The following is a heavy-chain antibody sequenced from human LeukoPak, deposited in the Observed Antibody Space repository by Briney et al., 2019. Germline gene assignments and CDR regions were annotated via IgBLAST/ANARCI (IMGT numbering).Heavy chain of an antibody. CDR3: ASTRFRWGVDPYFDY. D-gene: IGHD3-10*01. J-gene: IGHJ4*02. Sequence: SETLSLTCTVSGGSISSYYWSWIRQPPGKGLEWIGYIYYSGSTNYNPSLKSRVTISVDTSKNQFSLKLSSVTAADTAVYYCASTRFRWGVDPYFDYWGQGTLVTVSS. CDR1: GGSISSYY. CDR2: IYYSGST. V-gene: IGHV4-59*01.